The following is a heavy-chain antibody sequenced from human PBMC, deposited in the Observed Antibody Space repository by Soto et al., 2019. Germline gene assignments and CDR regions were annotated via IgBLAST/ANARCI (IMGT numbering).Heavy chain of an antibody. V-gene: IGHV3-66*01. CDR1: GFTLSSNY. D-gene: IGHD3-10*01. J-gene: IGHJ6*03. CDR3: ARDLYGSGSQHYYYYMDV. Sequence: GGSLRLSCAASGFTLSSNYMSWVPQAPGEGLEWVSVIYSGGSTYYADSVKGRFTISRDNSKNTLYLQMNSLRAEDTAVYYCARDLYGSGSQHYYYYMDVWGKGTTVTVSS. CDR2: IYSGGST.